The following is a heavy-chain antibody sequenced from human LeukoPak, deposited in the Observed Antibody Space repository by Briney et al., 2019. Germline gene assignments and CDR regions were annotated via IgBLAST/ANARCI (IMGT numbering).Heavy chain of an antibody. D-gene: IGHD5-18*01. CDR3: AAFTEGYSERDIDY. J-gene: IGHJ4*02. CDR1: GGTFSSYA. CDR2: IIPIFGTA. Sequence: SVKVSCKASGGTFSSYAISWVRQAPGQGLEWMGGIIPIFGTANYAQKFQGRVTITADESTSTAYMELSSLRSEDAAVYYCAAFTEGYSERDIDYWGQGTLVTVSS. V-gene: IGHV1-69*13.